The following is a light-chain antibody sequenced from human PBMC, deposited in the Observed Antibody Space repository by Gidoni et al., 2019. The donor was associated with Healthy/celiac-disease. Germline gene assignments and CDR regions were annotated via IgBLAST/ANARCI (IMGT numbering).Light chain of an antibody. J-gene: IGKJ3*01. CDR1: QGISSY. Sequence: DIQLTQSPSFLSASVGARVTLTCRASQGISSYLAWYQQKTGKAPKLLIYAASTWQSGVPARFSGSGSGTEFTLTISSLQPEDLATYYCQQLNSYLFTGGPGTKVEIK. CDR3: QQLNSYLFT. V-gene: IGKV1-9*01. CDR2: AAS.